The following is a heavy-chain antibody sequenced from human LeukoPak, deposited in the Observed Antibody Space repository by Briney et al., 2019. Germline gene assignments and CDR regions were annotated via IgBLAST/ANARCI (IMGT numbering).Heavy chain of an antibody. CDR3: AKGNGGNWEPDY. CDR2: ISGSGGTT. CDR1: GFTFSSYA. D-gene: IGHD4-23*01. V-gene: IGHV3-23*01. Sequence: GGSLRLSCAASGFTFSSYALSWVRQAPGKGLEWVSAISGSGGTTYYADSVKGRFTISRDNSKNTLYLQMNSLRAEDTAVYYCAKGNGGNWEPDYWGQGTLVTVSS. J-gene: IGHJ4*02.